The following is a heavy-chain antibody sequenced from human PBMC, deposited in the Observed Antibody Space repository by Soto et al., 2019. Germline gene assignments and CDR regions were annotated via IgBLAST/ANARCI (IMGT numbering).Heavy chain of an antibody. Sequence: QVQLQESGPGLVKPSQTLSLTCTVSGGSISSGGYYWSWIRQHPGKGLEWIGYIYYSGSTYYNPSLKSRVTISVDTSKNQFYLKLSSVTAADTAVYYCARASWATSNWFDPWGQGTLVTVSS. D-gene: IGHD5-12*01. CDR1: GGSISSGGYY. CDR3: ARASWATSNWFDP. CDR2: IYYSGST. V-gene: IGHV4-31*03. J-gene: IGHJ5*02.